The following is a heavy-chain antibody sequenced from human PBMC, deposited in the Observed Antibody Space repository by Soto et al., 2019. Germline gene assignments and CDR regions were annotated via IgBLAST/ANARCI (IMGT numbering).Heavy chain of an antibody. CDR3: TTGPNLRPLAAFDI. Sequence: EVQLVESGGDLVKPGGSLRLSCAASGFTFTNAWMTWVRQGPGKGLEWVGRIKSKTDGGTIDYAAPVKGRFTISRDDSKNTLDLQINSLNTEDTAVYYCTTGPNLRPLAAFDIWGQGTVVTVSS. CDR2: IKSKTDGGTI. J-gene: IGHJ3*02. CDR1: GFTFTNAW. V-gene: IGHV3-15*01.